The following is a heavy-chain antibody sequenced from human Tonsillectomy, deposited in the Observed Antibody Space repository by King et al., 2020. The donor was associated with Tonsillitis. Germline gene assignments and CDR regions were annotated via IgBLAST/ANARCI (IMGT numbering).Heavy chain of an antibody. J-gene: IGHJ4*02. CDR3: AKVLFSGYDYDPLYY. CDR2: ISASGGST. D-gene: IGHD5-12*01. Sequence: VQLVESGGDLVQPGGSLILFCAASGFTFSNYAMNWVRQAPGKGLEWVAGISASGGSTYYADSVKGRFPMSRDNSKNTLYLQMTSLRAEDTAIYYCAKVLFSGYDYDPLYYWGQGTLVTVSS. CDR1: GFTFSNYA. V-gene: IGHV3-23*04.